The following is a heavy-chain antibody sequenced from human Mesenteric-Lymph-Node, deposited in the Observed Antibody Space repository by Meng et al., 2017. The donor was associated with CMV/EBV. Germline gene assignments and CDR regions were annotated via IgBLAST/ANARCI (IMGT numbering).Heavy chain of an antibody. D-gene: IGHD3-3*01. CDR1: GGSISSASHY. CDR3: ARARFEMNWLDT. J-gene: IGHJ5*02. Sequence: SETLSLTCIVSGGSISSASHYWGWIRQPPGKGLEWIGTMYYSGSTYYNPSLKSRVTISVDASKNQFSLNLSPVTAADTAVYYCARARFEMNWLDTWGQGTLVTVSS. V-gene: IGHV4-39*07. CDR2: MYYSGST.